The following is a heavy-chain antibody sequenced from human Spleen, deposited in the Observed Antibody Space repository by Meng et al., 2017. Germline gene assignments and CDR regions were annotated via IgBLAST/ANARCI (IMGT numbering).Heavy chain of an antibody. J-gene: IGHJ4*02. CDR1: GFTFSSYA. V-gene: IGHV3-30*07. Sequence: GESLKISCAASGFTFSSYAMHWVRQAPGKGLEWVAVISYDGSNKYYADSVKGRFTISRDNAKNTLYLQMNSLRAEDTAVYYCATDTAMVIRDYWGQGTLVTVSS. CDR3: ATDTAMVIRDY. D-gene: IGHD5-18*01. CDR2: ISYDGSNK.